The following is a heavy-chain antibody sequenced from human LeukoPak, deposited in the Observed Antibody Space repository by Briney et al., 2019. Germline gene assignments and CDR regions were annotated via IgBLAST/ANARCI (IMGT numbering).Heavy chain of an antibody. CDR1: GYTFTSYY. Sequence: ASVKVSCKASGYTFTSYYMHWVRQAPGQGLEWMGIINPSGGSTSYAQKFQGRVTMTRDTSTSTVYMELSSLRSEDTAVYYCARDLAVVGETGGCDYWGQGTLVTVSS. J-gene: IGHJ4*02. CDR3: ARDLAVVGETGGCDY. D-gene: IGHD6-19*01. CDR2: INPSGGST. V-gene: IGHV1-46*01.